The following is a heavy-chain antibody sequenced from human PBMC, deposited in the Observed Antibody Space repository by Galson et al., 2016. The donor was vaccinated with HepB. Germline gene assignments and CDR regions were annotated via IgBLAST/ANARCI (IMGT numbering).Heavy chain of an antibody. CDR2: IIPIFGAT. CDR3: ATGIRAGPPDY. D-gene: IGHD6-19*01. Sequence: SVKVSCKASGGSFSKHVLTWVRQAPGEGLEWMGGIIPIFGATNYAQRFQGRVTITADESTSTAYLDLSSLRSDDTALYYCATGIRAGPPDYWGQGTLITVSS. J-gene: IGHJ4*02. CDR1: GGSFSKHV. V-gene: IGHV1-69*13.